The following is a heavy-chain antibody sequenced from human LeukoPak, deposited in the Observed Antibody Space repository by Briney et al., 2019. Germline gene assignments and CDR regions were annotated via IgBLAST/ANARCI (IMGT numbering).Heavy chain of an antibody. J-gene: IGHJ4*02. CDR1: GGSISSGSYY. CDR2: IYTSGST. V-gene: IGHV4-61*02. Sequence: SQTLSLTCTVSGGSISSGSYYWSWVRQPAGTGLEWIGRIYTSGSTNYNPSLKSRVTISVDTSKNQFSLKLSSVTAADTAVYYCAREIIGYCSGGSCYSATNFDYWGQGTPVTVSS. CDR3: AREIIGYCSGGSCYSATNFDY. D-gene: IGHD2-15*01.